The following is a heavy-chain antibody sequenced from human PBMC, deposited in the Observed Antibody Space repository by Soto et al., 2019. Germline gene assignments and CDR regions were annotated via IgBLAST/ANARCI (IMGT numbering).Heavy chain of an antibody. D-gene: IGHD6-19*01. Sequence: PSETLSLTCTVSGGSISSYYWSWIRQPPGKGLEWIGYFYYSGNTNYNPSLKSRVTISVDTSKNQFSLKLSSVTAADTAVYYCARSRRGSSGWYGTWFDPWGQGTRVTVSS. CDR1: GGSISSYY. V-gene: IGHV4-59*01. CDR3: ARSRRGSSGWYGTWFDP. CDR2: FYYSGNT. J-gene: IGHJ5*02.